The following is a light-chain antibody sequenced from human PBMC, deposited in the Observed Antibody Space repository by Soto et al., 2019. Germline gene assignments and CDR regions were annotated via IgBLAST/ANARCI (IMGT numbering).Light chain of an antibody. CDR1: NIGSKS. J-gene: IGLJ2*01. Sequence: SYELTQPPSVSVAPGQTARITRGGNNIGSKSGHWYQQKPGQAPVLVVYDDSDRPSGIPEGFSGSNSGNTATLTISRVEAGYEAGYYWQVWDSSSDHVVFGGGTQLTVL. CDR3: QVWDSSSDHVV. V-gene: IGLV3-21*02. CDR2: DDS.